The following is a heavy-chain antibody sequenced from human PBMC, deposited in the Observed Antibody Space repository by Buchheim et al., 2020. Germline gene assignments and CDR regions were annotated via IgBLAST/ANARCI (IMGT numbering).Heavy chain of an antibody. CDR3: AKDGRPQYDSSASFDY. J-gene: IGHJ4*02. D-gene: IGHD3-22*01. CDR2: ISGSGGST. Sequence: EVQLLESGGGLVQPGGSLRLSCAASGFTFSSYAMSWVRQAPGKGLEWVTAISGSGGSTYYADSVKGRFTISRDNSTNTLSLQMNSLRAEDTAVYYCAKDGRPQYDSSASFDYWGQGTL. V-gene: IGHV3-23*01. CDR1: GFTFSSYA.